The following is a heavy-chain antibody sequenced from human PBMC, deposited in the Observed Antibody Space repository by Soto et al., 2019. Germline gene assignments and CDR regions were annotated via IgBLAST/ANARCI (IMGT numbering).Heavy chain of an antibody. D-gene: IGHD3-22*01. J-gene: IGHJ4*02. CDR2: IYHSGST. CDR1: GGSISSSNW. CDR3: ARESPYYYDSSGFLGY. V-gene: IGHV4-4*02. Sequence: TLSLTCAVSGGSISSSNWWSWVRQPPGKGLEWIGEIYHSGSTDYNPSLKSRVTISVDKSKNQFSLKLSSVTAADTAVYYCARESPYYYDSSGFLGYWGQGTLVTVPS.